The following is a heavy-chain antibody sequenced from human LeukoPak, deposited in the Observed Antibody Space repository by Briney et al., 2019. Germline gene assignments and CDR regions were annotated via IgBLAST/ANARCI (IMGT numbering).Heavy chain of an antibody. CDR3: ARGVYYDSSGYLDY. V-gene: IGHV1-18*01. D-gene: IGHD3-22*01. CDR1: GYTFTSYG. Sequence: ASVKVSCKASGYTFTSYGISWVRQAPGQGLEWMGWISAYNGNTNYAQKLQGRVTMTTDTSTSTAYMELRSLRSDHTAVYYCARGVYYDSSGYLDYWGQGTLVTVSS. J-gene: IGHJ4*02. CDR2: ISAYNGNT.